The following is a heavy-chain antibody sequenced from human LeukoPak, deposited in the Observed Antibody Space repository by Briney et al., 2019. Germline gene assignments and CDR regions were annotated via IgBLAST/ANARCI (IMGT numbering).Heavy chain of an antibody. CDR3: AKDFTGFYGMDV. V-gene: IGHV3-30*18. CDR1: GFTFRSYG. Sequence: GGSLRLSCAASGFTFRSYGMHWVRQAAGKGLGWVTVISYDGSSKYYADSVKGRFTISRDNSMNMLHLQMNSLRVEGTAVYYCAKDFTGFYGMDVWGQGTTVIVSS. D-gene: IGHD3-10*01. CDR2: ISYDGSSK. J-gene: IGHJ6*02.